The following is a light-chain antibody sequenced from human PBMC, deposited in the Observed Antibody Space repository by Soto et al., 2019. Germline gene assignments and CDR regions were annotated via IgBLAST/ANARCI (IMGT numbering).Light chain of an antibody. J-gene: IGKJ1*01. CDR2: GAS. CDR1: QSVITN. CDR3: QQYNKWPRT. V-gene: IGKV3-15*01. Sequence: EIVMTQSPATLSVSPLEIATLCFRASQSVITNLAWYQQKPGQAPRLLIYGASTRAAIIPARFSGSGSGTEFTLTISSLQSQDFAVYYCQQYNKWPRTFGQGTKVDIK.